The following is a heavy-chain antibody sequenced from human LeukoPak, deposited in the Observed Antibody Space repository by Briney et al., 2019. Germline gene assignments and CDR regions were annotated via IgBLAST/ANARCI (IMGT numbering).Heavy chain of an antibody. D-gene: IGHD4-23*01. CDR2: ISGSGGST. V-gene: IGHV3-23*01. J-gene: IGHJ6*03. Sequence: PGGSLRLSCAASGFTFSSYAMSWVRQAPGKGLEWVSAISGSGGSTYYADSVKGRFTISRDNSKNTLYLQMNSLRAEDTAAYYCAKGLGNSNYYYMDVWGKGTTVTVSS. CDR1: GFTFSSYA. CDR3: AKGLGNSNYYYMDV.